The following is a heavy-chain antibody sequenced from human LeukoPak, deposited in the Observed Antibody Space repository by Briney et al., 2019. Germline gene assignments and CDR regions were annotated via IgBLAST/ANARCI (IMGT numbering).Heavy chain of an antibody. D-gene: IGHD6-13*01. CDR1: GFTFSSYW. V-gene: IGHV3-7*01. CDR3: ARVAIAAADTSIDY. J-gene: IGHJ4*02. CDR2: IKQDGSEK. Sequence: GGSLRLSCAASGFTFSSYWMSWVRQAPGKGLEWVANIKQDGSEKYYVDSVKGRFTISRDNAKNSLYLQMNSLRDEDTAVYYCARVAIAAADTSIDYWGQGTLVTVSS.